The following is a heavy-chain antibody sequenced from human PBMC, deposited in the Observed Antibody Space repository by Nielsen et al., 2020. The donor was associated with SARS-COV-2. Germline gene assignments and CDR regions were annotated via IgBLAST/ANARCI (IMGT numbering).Heavy chain of an antibody. CDR1: GFTFSSYG. V-gene: IGHV3-33*08. CDR3: ARDISQTSYGDVLDY. J-gene: IGHJ4*02. Sequence: GGSLRLSCAASGFTFSSYGMHWVRQAPGKGLEWVAVIWYDGSNKYYADSVKGRFTISRDNSKNTLYLQMNSLRAEDTAVYYCARDISQTSYGDVLDYWGQGTLVTVSS. CDR2: IWYDGSNK. D-gene: IGHD4-17*01.